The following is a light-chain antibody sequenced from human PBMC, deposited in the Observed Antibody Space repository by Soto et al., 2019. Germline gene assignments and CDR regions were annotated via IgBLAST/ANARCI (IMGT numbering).Light chain of an antibody. V-gene: IGKV3-20*01. CDR2: QAS. CDR1: QSVSRNF. J-gene: IGKJ2*01. CDR3: QQYASVRRT. Sequence: ENVLTQSPGTLSLSPGETATLSCRASQSVSRNFLAWYQQKPGQAPRLLIYQASNRATGIPDRFSGSGSGTDFTLTISRLEPEDFAMYYCQQYASVRRTFGQGTNLEIK.